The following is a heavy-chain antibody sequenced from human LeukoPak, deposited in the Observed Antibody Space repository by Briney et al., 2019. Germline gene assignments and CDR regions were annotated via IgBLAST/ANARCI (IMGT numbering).Heavy chain of an antibody. CDR1: GGSISSGDYY. J-gene: IGHJ4*02. CDR2: IYYSGST. D-gene: IGHD1-26*01. Sequence: PSETLSLTCTVSGGSISSGDYYWSWIRQPPGKGLEWIGYIYYSGSTYYNPSLKSRVTISVDTSKNQFSLKLSSVTAADTAVYYCARVKVGADFDYWGQGTLVTVSS. V-gene: IGHV4-30-4*01. CDR3: ARVKVGADFDY.